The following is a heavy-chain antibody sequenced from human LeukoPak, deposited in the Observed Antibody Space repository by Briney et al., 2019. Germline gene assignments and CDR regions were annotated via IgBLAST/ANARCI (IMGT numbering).Heavy chain of an antibody. CDR2: ISSSSSYI. Sequence: GGSLRLSCAASGFTFSSYSMNWVCQAPGKGLEWVSSISSSSSYIYYADSVKGRFTISRDNAKNSLYLQMNSLRAEDTAVYYCARIPAGYYYYMDVWGKGTTVTVSS. CDR1: GFTFSSYS. CDR3: ARIPAGYYYYMDV. J-gene: IGHJ6*03. V-gene: IGHV3-21*01.